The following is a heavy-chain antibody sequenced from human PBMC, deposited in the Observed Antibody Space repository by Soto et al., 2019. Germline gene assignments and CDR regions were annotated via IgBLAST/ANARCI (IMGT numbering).Heavy chain of an antibody. Sequence: GASVKVSCKASGGTFSSYAISWVRQAPGQGLEWMGGIIPIFGTANYAQKFQGRVTITAGKSTSTAYMELSSLRSEDTAVYYCARTNYYDSSGYYSPADVWGQGTTVTVSS. CDR3: ARTNYYDSSGYYSPADV. CDR1: GGTFSSYA. D-gene: IGHD3-22*01. V-gene: IGHV1-69*06. CDR2: IIPIFGTA. J-gene: IGHJ6*02.